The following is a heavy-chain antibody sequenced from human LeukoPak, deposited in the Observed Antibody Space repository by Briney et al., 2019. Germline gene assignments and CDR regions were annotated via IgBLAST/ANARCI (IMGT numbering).Heavy chain of an antibody. J-gene: IGHJ5*02. D-gene: IGHD6-13*01. V-gene: IGHV4-59*01. Sequence: SETLSLTCTVSRGSINNYFWSWIRQPPGKGLEWIGFIYYSGSTNYNPSLKSRVTISADTSKNQFSLKLSSVTAADTAVYYCARDSDYSSSWYNWFDPWGPGTLVTVSS. CDR3: ARDSDYSSSWYNWFDP. CDR1: RGSINNYF. CDR2: IYYSGST.